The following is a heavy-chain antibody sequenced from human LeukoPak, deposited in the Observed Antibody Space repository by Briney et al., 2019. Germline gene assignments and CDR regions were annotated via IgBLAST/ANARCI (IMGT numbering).Heavy chain of an antibody. Sequence: SETLSLTCTVSGGSISSSSYYWSWIRQPPGKGLEWIGEINHSGSTNYNPSLKSRVTISVDTSKNQFSLKLSSVTAADTAVYYCARGPYSSGWYRYDYWGQGTLVTVSS. CDR2: INHSGST. CDR3: ARGPYSSGWYRYDY. CDR1: GGSISSSSYY. J-gene: IGHJ4*02. V-gene: IGHV4-39*07. D-gene: IGHD6-19*01.